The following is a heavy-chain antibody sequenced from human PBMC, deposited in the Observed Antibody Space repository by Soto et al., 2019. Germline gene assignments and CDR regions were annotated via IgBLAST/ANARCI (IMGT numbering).Heavy chain of an antibody. CDR1: GYTFTSYD. CDR2: MNPNSGNT. D-gene: IGHD2-15*01. J-gene: IGHJ6*02. Sequence: ASVKVSCKASGYTFTSYDINWVRQATGQGLEWMGWMNPNSGNTGYAQKFQGRVTMTRNTSISTAYMELSSLRSEDTAVYYCARGHVCSGGSCWGYGMDVWGQGTTVTVSS. V-gene: IGHV1-8*01. CDR3: ARGHVCSGGSCWGYGMDV.